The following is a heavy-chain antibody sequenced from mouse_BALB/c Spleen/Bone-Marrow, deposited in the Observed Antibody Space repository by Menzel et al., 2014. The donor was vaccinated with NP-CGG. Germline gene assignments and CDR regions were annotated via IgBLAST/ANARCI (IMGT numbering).Heavy chain of an antibody. CDR3: TRSGTLGAMDY. J-gene: IGHJ4*01. Sequence: VQLQQSGAELVRPGASVKLSCKASGYTFTSYWINWVKQRPGQGLEWIGNIYPSDSYTNYNQKFKDKATLTVDKSSSTAYMQLSSPTSKDSAVYYCTRSGTLGAMDYWGQGTSVTVSS. CDR2: IYPSDSYT. V-gene: IGHV1-69*02. CDR1: GYTFTSYW. D-gene: IGHD4-1*01.